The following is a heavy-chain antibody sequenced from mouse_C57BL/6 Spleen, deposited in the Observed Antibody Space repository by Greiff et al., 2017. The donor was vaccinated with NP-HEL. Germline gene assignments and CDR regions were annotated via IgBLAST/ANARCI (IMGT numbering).Heavy chain of an antibody. J-gene: IGHJ3*01. CDR2: IRSGGDYL. CDR1: GFTFSSYA. V-gene: IGHV5-9-1*02. D-gene: IGHD1-1*01. Sequence: EVKLQESGEGLVKPGGSLKLSCAASGFTFSSYAMSWVRQTPEKRLEWVAYIRSGGDYLYYADTVKGRFTISRDNARNTLYLQMSSLKSEDTAMYYCTRDRGYGSSPECAYWGQGTLVTVSA. CDR3: TRDRGYGSSPECAY.